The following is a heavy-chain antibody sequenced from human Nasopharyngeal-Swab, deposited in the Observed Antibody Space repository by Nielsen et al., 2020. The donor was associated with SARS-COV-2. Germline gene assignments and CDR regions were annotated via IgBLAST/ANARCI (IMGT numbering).Heavy chain of an antibody. Sequence: GESLNTSCAASGFTFSDYYMSWIRQAPGKGLEGISYISSSGSLTHYADSVKARFTISRDNAQNSLHLQIDALRADDSAVYYCLREYSSSWYLDSWGQGTLVTVSS. CDR1: GFTFSDYY. CDR2: ISSSGSLT. V-gene: IGHV3-11*01. D-gene: IGHD6-13*01. J-gene: IGHJ4*02. CDR3: LREYSSSWYLDS.